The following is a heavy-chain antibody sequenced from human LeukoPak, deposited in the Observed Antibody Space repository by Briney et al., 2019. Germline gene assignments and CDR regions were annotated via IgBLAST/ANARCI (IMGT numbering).Heavy chain of an antibody. Sequence: SETLPLTCTVSGGSISSGDYYWSWIRQPPGKGLEWIGYIYYSGSTYYNPSLKSRVTISVDTSKNQFSLKLSSVTAADTAVYYCARGRYYYDSSGYFFPFDPWGQGTLATVSS. J-gene: IGHJ5*02. CDR2: IYYSGST. CDR3: ARGRYYYDSSGYFFPFDP. V-gene: IGHV4-30-4*01. D-gene: IGHD3-22*01. CDR1: GGSISSGDYY.